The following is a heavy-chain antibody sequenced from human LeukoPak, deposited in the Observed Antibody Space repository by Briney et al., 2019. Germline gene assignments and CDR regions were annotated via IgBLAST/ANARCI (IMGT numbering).Heavy chain of an antibody. CDR2: ISGSGDDT. CDR3: ARDNPRSYYYYMDV. CDR1: GFTFTDSY. Sequence: GGSLRLSCAASGFTFTDSYMTWVRQAPGKGLEWLSYISGSGDDTNYADSVRGRFTISRDNAKNSLYLQMNSLRAEDTAVYYCARDNPRSYYYYMDVWGKGTTVTVSS. J-gene: IGHJ6*03. V-gene: IGHV3-11*06. D-gene: IGHD1-14*01.